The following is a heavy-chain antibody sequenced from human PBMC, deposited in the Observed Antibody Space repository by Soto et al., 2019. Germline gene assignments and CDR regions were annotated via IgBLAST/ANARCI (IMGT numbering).Heavy chain of an antibody. CDR3: ARGSPPDY. Sequence: QVPLVESGGGVVQPGRSLRLSCAASGFTFSSYGMHWVRQAPGKGLERAAIISYDGSIKFYADSVKGRFTISRDNSKNTLYLQMNSLRADDTAVYYCARGSPPDYWGQGIQVTVSS. J-gene: IGHJ4*02. CDR2: ISYDGSIK. V-gene: IGHV3-30*03. CDR1: GFTFSSYG.